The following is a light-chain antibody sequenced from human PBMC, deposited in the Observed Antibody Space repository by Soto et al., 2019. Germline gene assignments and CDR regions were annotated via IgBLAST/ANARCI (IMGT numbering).Light chain of an antibody. J-gene: IGKJ5*01. CDR2: DAS. CDR1: QDIRKY. Sequence: IQMTQSPSSLSASVGDRVTITCQATQDIRKYLNWYQQKPGKAPKLLIYDASSLETGVQSRFSGSGSGTDFTLTISSLQPEDFATYYCQQYDNLPLIFGQGTRLDIK. V-gene: IGKV1-33*01. CDR3: QQYDNLPLI.